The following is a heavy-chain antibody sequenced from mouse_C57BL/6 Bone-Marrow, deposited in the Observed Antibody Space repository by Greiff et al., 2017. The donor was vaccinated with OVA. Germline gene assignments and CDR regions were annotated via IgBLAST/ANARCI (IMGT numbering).Heavy chain of an antibody. Sequence: VQLQQPGAELVKPGASVKVSCKASGYTFTSYWMHWVKQRPGQGLEWIGRIHPSDSDTNYNQKFKGKATLTVDKSYSTAYMQLSSLTYEDAAVYYCAIYGSYWYFDVWGTGTTVTVSS. V-gene: IGHV1-74*01. CDR1: GYTFTSYW. J-gene: IGHJ1*03. CDR2: IHPSDSDT. CDR3: AIYGSYWYFDV. D-gene: IGHD1-1*01.